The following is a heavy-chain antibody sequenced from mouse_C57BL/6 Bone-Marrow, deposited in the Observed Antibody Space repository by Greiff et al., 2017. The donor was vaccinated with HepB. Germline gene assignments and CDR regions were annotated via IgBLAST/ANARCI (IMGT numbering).Heavy chain of an antibody. CDR1: GFSLTSYG. D-gene: IGHD2-3*01. V-gene: IGHV2-2*01. CDR3: ARNFYDGYYRFAY. J-gene: IGHJ3*01. CDR2: IWSGGST. Sequence: QVQLKESGPGLVQPSQSLSITCTVSGFSLTSYGVHWVRQSPGKGLEWLGVIWSGGSTDYNAAFISRLSISKDNSKSQVFFKMNSLQADDTAIYYCARNFYDGYYRFAYWGQGTLVTVSA.